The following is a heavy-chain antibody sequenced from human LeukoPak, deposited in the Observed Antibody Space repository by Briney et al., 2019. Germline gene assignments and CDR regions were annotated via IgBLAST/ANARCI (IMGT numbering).Heavy chain of an antibody. D-gene: IGHD2-15*01. CDR2: ISSSSYI. CDR3: AGSAATPAGA. J-gene: IGHJ5*02. CDR1: GFTFSSYS. Sequence: GRSLRLSCAASGFTFSSYSMKWVRQAPGKGLEWVSSISSSSYIYNADSVMDRFSIYRHNANNSLYLQTNSLRPTDTAVTYRAGSAATPAGAWGQGTLVTVSS. V-gene: IGHV3-21*01.